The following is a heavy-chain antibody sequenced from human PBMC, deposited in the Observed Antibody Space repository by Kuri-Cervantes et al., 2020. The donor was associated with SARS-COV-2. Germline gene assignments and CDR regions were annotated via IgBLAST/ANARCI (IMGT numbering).Heavy chain of an antibody. CDR3: AKWGGYCSGGSCSLPFQH. Sequence: GGSLRLSCAASGFTFSSYAMSWVRQAPGKGLEWVSAISGSGGSTYYADSVKGRLTISRDNSKNTLYLQMNGLRAEDTAVYYCAKWGGYCSGGSCSLPFQHWGQGTLVTVSS. D-gene: IGHD2-15*01. CDR1: GFTFSSYA. J-gene: IGHJ1*01. CDR2: ISGSGGST. V-gene: IGHV3-23*01.